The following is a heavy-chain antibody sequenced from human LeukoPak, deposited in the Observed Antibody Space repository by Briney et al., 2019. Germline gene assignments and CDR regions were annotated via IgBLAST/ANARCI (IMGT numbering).Heavy chain of an antibody. CDR1: GFTFSSYA. J-gene: IGHJ3*02. CDR2: ISSNGGST. D-gene: IGHD5-12*01. Sequence: GGSLRLSCAASGFTFSSYAMHWVRQAPGKGLEYVSAISSNGGSTYYANSVKGRFTISRDNSKNTLYLQMGSLRAEDMAVYYCARKWLPGAFDIWGQGTMVTVSS. V-gene: IGHV3-64*01. CDR3: ARKWLPGAFDI.